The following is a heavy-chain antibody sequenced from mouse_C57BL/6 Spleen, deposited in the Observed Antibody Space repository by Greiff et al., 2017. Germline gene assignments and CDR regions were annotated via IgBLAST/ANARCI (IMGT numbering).Heavy chain of an antibody. CDR2: ISYDGSN. D-gene: IGHD4-1*01. Sequence: EVKLMESGPGLVKPSQSLSLTCSVTGYSITSGYYWNWIRQFPGNKLEWMGYISYDGSNNYNPSLKNRISITRDTSKNQFFLKLNSVTTEDTATYYCARDRLLGRAMDYWGQGTSVTVSS. CDR3: ARDRLLGRAMDY. V-gene: IGHV3-6*01. CDR1: GYSITSGYY. J-gene: IGHJ4*01.